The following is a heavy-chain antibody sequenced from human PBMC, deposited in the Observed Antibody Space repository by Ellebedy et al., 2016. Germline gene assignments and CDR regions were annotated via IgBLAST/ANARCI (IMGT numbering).Heavy chain of an antibody. CDR1: GFTVSSSY. CDR3: VKIGRSYAWSY. Sequence: GESLKISCAASGFTVSSSYVSWVRQAPGKGLEWVSMTSPGGTMHYADYVKGRFTISRDNSKNTFYLQMNSLTADDTAVYFCVKIGRSYAWSYWGQGTLVTVSS. V-gene: IGHV3-53*01. D-gene: IGHD2-2*01. J-gene: IGHJ4*02. CDR2: TSPGGTM.